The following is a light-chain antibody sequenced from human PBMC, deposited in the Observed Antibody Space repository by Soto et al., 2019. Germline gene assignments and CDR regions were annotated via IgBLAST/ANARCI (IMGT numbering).Light chain of an antibody. J-gene: IGKJ2*01. CDR3: QQSYSTPYT. Sequence: DIQMTQSPSSLSVSVGDRVTITCRASQSISNYLNWYQQKPGKAPKLLIYASFNLQSGVPSRFSGSGSGTDCTLTISSLQPEDFAAYYCQQSYSTPYTFGQGTKLEIK. V-gene: IGKV1-39*01. CDR1: QSISNY. CDR2: ASF.